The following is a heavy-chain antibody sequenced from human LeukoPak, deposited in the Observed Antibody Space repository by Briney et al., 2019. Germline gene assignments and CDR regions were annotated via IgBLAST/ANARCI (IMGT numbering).Heavy chain of an antibody. CDR2: ISWNSGSI. J-gene: IGHJ4*02. V-gene: IGHV3-9*01. CDR1: GFTFDDYA. Sequence: GGSLRPSCAASGFTFDDYAMHWVRQAPGKGLEWVSGISWNSGSIGYADSVKGRFTISRDNAKNSLYLQMNSLRAEDTALYYCAKSKTQSYYYDSSGHLSSPFDYWGQGTLVTVSS. CDR3: AKSKTQSYYYDSSGHLSSPFDY. D-gene: IGHD3-22*01.